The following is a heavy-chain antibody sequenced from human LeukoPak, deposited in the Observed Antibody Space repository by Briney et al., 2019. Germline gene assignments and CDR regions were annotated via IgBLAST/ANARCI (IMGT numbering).Heavy chain of an antibody. D-gene: IGHD6-19*01. CDR1: GYRFTSYW. CDR3: TRRIAVSGIGYYGMDV. V-gene: IGHV5-51*01. CDR2: IYPGDSDT. Sequence: GESLKISCKGSGYRFTSYWIGWVRQMPGKGLEWMGIIYPGDSDTRYSPSCQGQVTISVDKSISTAYLQWSSLKASDTAMYYCTRRIAVSGIGYYGMDVWGQGTTVTVSS. J-gene: IGHJ6*02.